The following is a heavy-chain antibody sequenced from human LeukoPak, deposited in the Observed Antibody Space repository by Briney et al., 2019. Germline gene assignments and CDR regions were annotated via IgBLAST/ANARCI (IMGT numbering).Heavy chain of an antibody. CDR1: GFTFSDYY. Sequence: GGSLRLSCAASGFTFSDYYMSWIRQAPGKGLEWVSYISSSGSTIYYADSVKGRFTISRDNAKNSLYLQMNRLRAEDTAVYYCARDLGRDIVVVVADYWGQGTLVTVSS. D-gene: IGHD2-15*01. CDR3: ARDLGRDIVVVVADY. J-gene: IGHJ4*02. CDR2: ISSSGSTI. V-gene: IGHV3-11*04.